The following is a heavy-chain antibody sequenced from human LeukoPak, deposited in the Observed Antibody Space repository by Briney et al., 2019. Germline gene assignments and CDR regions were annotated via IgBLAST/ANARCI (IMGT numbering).Heavy chain of an antibody. CDR3: ATRTKRYYYGSGSYRNNDAFDI. CDR1: GGSISSYY. Sequence: SETLSLTCTVSGGSISSYYWSWIRRPPGKGLEWIGYIYYSGSTNYNPSLKSRVTISVDTSKNQFSLKLSSVTAADTAVYYCATRTKRYYYGSGSYRNNDAFDIWGQGTMVTVSS. J-gene: IGHJ3*02. D-gene: IGHD3-10*01. V-gene: IGHV4-59*08. CDR2: IYYSGST.